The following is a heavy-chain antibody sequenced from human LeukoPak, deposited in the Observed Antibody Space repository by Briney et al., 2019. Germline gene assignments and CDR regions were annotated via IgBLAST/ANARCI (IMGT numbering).Heavy chain of an antibody. CDR1: GFTFSSYA. D-gene: IGHD3-16*01. V-gene: IGHV3-48*03. CDR3: VRVGNSLNYFDC. Sequence: PGGSLRLSCAASGFTFSSYAMNWVRQAPGKGLEWVSYIRSSGSTTYYADSVKGRFTISRDNAKDSLYLQMNSLRAEDTAVYYCVRVGNSLNYFDCWGQGTLVTVSS. J-gene: IGHJ4*02. CDR2: IRSSGSTT.